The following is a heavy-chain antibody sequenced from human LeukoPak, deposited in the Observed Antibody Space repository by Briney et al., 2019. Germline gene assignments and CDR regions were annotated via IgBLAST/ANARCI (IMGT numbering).Heavy chain of an antibody. D-gene: IGHD2-15*01. CDR2: ISYDGNNK. CDR1: GFTFSSYW. CDR3: ARVFRSRVGAFDI. Sequence: GGSLRLSCAASGFTFSSYWMSWVRQAPGKGLEWVAVISYDGNNKYYADSVKGRFTISRDNSKNTLYLQMNSLRAEDTAVYYCARVFRSRVGAFDIWGQGTMVTVSS. V-gene: IGHV3-30-3*01. J-gene: IGHJ3*02.